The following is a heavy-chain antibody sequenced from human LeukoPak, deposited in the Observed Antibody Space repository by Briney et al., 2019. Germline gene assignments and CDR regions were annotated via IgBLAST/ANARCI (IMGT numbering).Heavy chain of an antibody. V-gene: IGHV3-23*01. D-gene: IGHD3-22*01. J-gene: IGHJ4*02. Sequence: GSLRLSCVASGFTFSSYAVSWVRQAPGKGLEWVSAISGSGGSTYYADSVKDRFTISRDNSKNTLYLQMNSLRAEDTAVYYCAKNNGGYYRFDYWGQGTLVTVSS. CDR3: AKNNGGYYRFDY. CDR2: ISGSGGST. CDR1: GFTFSSYA.